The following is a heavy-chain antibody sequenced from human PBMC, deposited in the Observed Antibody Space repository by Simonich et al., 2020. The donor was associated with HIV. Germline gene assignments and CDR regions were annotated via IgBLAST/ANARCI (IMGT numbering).Heavy chain of an antibody. V-gene: IGHV3-21*01. J-gene: IGHJ4*02. CDR3: ARGGRKGSSTSCSDY. CDR2: ISSSSSYI. CDR1: GFTFRSYS. Sequence: EVQLVEAGGGLVKPGGSLRLSCAASGFTFRSYSMTWVRQAPGKGLEWVSSISSSSSYIYYADSVKGRFTISRDNSKNSLYLQMNSLRAEDTAVYYCARGGRKGSSTSCSDYWGQGTLVTVSS. D-gene: IGHD2-2*01.